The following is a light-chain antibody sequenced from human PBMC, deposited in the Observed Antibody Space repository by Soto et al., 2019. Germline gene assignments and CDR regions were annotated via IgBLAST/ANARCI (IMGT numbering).Light chain of an antibody. J-gene: IGLJ3*02. CDR3: SSYTFSNTWV. Sequence: QSALTQPASVSKSLGQSITISCSGTSSDIGGHNFVSWYQQLPGKTPKVLIYGVSNRPSGISNRFSGSKSGNTASLTISGLQAEDEADYYCSSYTFSNTWVFGGGTKLTVL. V-gene: IGLV2-14*01. CDR1: SSDIGGHNF. CDR2: GVS.